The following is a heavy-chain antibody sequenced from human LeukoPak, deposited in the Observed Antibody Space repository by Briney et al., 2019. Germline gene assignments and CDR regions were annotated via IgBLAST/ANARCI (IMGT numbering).Heavy chain of an antibody. V-gene: IGHV1-8*01. J-gene: IGHJ6*04. Sequence: ASVKVSFKSSGYTFTSYDINWVRQATGQGLEWMGLMNPNSDNTGYAQKFQGRVTMTRNTYIRTAYMELSSLRSEDTAVYCCARENQSRGSSGWLINSYYYYRMYVWGKGTTVTVSS. D-gene: IGHD6-19*01. CDR3: ARENQSRGSSGWLINSYYYYRMYV. CDR2: MNPNSDNT. CDR1: GYTFTSYD.